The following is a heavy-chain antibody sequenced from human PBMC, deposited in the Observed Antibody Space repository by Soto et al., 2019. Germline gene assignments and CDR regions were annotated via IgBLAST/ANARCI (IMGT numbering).Heavy chain of an antibody. D-gene: IGHD3-16*01. CDR1: GATFVSYA. V-gene: IGHV1-69*06. Sequence: SVKVSCKASGATFVSYAITWVRQAPGQGLEWMGGIVPVFGTARHAQKFQGRVTFSADKSTNTAYMELSSLRSEDTAVYYCATEFNRTLRGLYWGQGALVTVSS. J-gene: IGHJ4*02. CDR2: IVPVFGTA. CDR3: ATEFNRTLRGLY.